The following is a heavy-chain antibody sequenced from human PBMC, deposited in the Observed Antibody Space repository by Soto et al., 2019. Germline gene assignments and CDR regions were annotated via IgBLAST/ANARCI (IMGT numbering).Heavy chain of an antibody. CDR1: GFTFSSYW. V-gene: IGHV3-74*01. CDR3: AKGYSGYDYAN. CDR2: INSDGSNT. J-gene: IGHJ4*02. D-gene: IGHD5-12*01. Sequence: PGGSLRLSCAASGFTFSSYWMHWVRQAPGKGLVWVSRINSDGSNTAYADSVKGRFTISRDNAKNTLYLQMNSLSAEDTAVYFCAKGYSGYDYANWGQGSLVTVSS.